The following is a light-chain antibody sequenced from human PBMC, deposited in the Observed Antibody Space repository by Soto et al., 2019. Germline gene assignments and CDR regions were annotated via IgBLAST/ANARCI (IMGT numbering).Light chain of an antibody. CDR2: LNSDGSH. J-gene: IGLJ3*02. Sequence: QPVLTQPPSASASLGASVKLTCTLSSGHNSYAIAWHQQQPEKGPRYLMKLNSDGSHSKGAGIPDRFSGFSSGAERYLTMSSLQSEDEADYYCQTWSTDIRVFGGGTKLTVL. CDR3: QTWSTDIRV. CDR1: SGHNSYA. V-gene: IGLV4-69*01.